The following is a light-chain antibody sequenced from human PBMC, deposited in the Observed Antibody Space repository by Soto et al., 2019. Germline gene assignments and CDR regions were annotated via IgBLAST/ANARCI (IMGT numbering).Light chain of an antibody. CDR3: QQYNNWPTA. Sequence: VMAHPRATLSVSPGERATLSCRASQSVSSNLAWYQQKPGQAPRLLIYGASTRATGIPARFSGSGSGTEFTLTISSLQSEDFAVYYCQQYNNWPTAFGQGTKV. V-gene: IGKV3-15*01. J-gene: IGKJ1*01. CDR2: GAS. CDR1: QSVSSN.